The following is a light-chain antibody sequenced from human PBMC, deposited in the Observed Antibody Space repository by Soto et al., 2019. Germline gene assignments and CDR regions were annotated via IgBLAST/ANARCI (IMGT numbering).Light chain of an antibody. CDR2: LEGSGTY. J-gene: IGLJ2*01. CDR3: ETWDTNTV. V-gene: IGLV4-60*03. Sequence: QLVLTQSSSASASLGSSVKLTCTLSSGHSGYIIAWHQQQPGKAPRYLMKLEGSGTYNKGSGVPDRFSGSNSGADRYLIISNLQSEDEADYYCETWDTNTVFGGGTKVTVL. CDR1: SGHSGYI.